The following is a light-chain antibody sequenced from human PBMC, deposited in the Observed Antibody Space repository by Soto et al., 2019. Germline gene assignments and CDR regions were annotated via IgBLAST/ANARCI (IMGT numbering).Light chain of an antibody. CDR1: QSVSSY. CDR2: DAS. Sequence: EIVLTQSPATLSLSPGERATLSCRASQSVSSYLAWYQKKPGQAPRLLIYDASNRATGIPARFSVSGSGTDFTLTISSLEPEDFAVYYCQQRSNWPYTFGQGTKLEIK. J-gene: IGKJ2*01. CDR3: QQRSNWPYT. V-gene: IGKV3-11*01.